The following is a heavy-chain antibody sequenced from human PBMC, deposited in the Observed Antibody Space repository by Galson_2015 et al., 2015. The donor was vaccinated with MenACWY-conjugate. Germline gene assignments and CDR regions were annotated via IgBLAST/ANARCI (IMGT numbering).Heavy chain of an antibody. CDR1: GFTFSHYG. D-gene: IGHD6-19*01. Sequence: SLRLSCAASGFTFSHYGMHWVRQAPGKGLEWVTAISYDGSNKYYADSVKGRFTISRDNSKNTLYLQMNSLRAEDTAVYYCAKGGLWYSSGWYSNYYYYGMDVWGQGTTVTVSS. CDR2: ISYDGSNK. CDR3: AKGGLWYSSGWYSNYYYYGMDV. J-gene: IGHJ6*02. V-gene: IGHV3-30*18.